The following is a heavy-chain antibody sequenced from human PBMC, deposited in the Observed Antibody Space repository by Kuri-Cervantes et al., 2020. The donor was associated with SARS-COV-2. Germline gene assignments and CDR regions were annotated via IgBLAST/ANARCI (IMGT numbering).Heavy chain of an antibody. Sequence: GESLKISCAASGFTFSSYSMNWVRQAPGKGLEWVSSISSSSSYIYYADSVKGRFTISRDNAKNSLYLQMNSLRAEDTAVYYCARSLIYWGSYGMDVWGQGTTVTVSS. CDR1: GFTFSSYS. V-gene: IGHV3-21*01. J-gene: IGHJ6*02. CDR3: ARSLIYWGSYGMDV. CDR2: ISSSSSYI. D-gene: IGHD7-27*01.